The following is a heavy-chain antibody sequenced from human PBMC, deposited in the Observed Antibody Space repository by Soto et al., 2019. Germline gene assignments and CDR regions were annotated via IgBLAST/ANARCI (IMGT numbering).Heavy chain of an antibody. Sequence: EVQLVESGGGLIQPGRSLRLSCAASGFTFVDYAMHWVRQPPGKGLEWVSTISWNSGSISSADSVRGRFTISRDNAKYALYLQMNSLRVEDTALYYCAKDHGGGTYFFYTYMEVWGKGTTVTVS. V-gene: IGHV3-9*01. CDR2: ISWNSGSI. D-gene: IGHD3-16*01. J-gene: IGHJ6*03. CDR3: AKDHGGGTYFFYTYMEV. CDR1: GFTFVDYA.